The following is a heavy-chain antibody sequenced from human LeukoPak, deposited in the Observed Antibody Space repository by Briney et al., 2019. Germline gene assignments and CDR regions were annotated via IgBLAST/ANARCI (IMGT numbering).Heavy chain of an antibody. CDR2: ISYDGSNK. V-gene: IGHV3-30*09. J-gene: IGHJ4*02. Sequence: RRSLRLSCAASGFTFGGYAMHWVRQAPDKGLEWVAVISYDGSNKYYADSVKGRFAISRDNSKKTLYLQMNSLRGDDTAVYYCAREVSWYYFDYWGQGILVTVSS. CDR3: AREVSWYYFDY. CDR1: GFTFGGYA. D-gene: IGHD6-13*01.